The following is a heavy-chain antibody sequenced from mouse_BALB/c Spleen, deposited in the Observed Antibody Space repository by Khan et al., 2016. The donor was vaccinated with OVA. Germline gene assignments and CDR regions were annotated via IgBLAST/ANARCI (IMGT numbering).Heavy chain of an antibody. Sequence: QVQLKQSGAELAKPGASVKMSCKASGYTFTSYWMHWVKQRPGQGLEWIGYINPSTDYTEYNQKFKDKATLTADKSSSTAYMQLTSLTSEDSAVYYCVNRGSSSAWFTYWGHGTLVTVSA. CDR1: GYTFTSYW. CDR3: VNRGSSSAWFTY. V-gene: IGHV1-7*01. CDR2: INPSTDYT. J-gene: IGHJ3*01. D-gene: IGHD1-1*01.